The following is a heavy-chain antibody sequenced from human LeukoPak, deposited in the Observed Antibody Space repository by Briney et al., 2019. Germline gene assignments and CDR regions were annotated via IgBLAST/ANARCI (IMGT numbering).Heavy chain of an antibody. CDR3: ARAVSDNTDIVVVPAAMGENYYYYYMDV. D-gene: IGHD2-2*01. Sequence: SETLSLTCTVSGGSISSYYWSWIRQPAGKGLEWIGRIYTSGSTNYNPSLKSRVTMSVDTSKNQFSLKLSSVTAADTAVYYCARAVSDNTDIVVVPAAMGENYYYYYMDVWGKGTTVTISS. CDR1: GGSISSYY. V-gene: IGHV4-4*07. CDR2: IYTSGST. J-gene: IGHJ6*03.